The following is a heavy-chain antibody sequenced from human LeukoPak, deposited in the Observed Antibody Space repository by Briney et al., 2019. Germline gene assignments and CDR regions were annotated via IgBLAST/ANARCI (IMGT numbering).Heavy chain of an antibody. V-gene: IGHV4-61*02. CDR2: IYTSGST. CDR3: AREATEAGDRITMVRGVTGRGTDY. D-gene: IGHD3-10*01. CDR1: GGSISSGSYY. Sequence: SQTLSLTCTVSGGSISSGSYYWSWIRQPAGKGLEWIGRIYTSGSTNYNPSLKSRVTISVDTSKNKFSLKLNSVTAADTAVYYCAREATEAGDRITMVRGVTGRGTDYWGQGTLVTVSS. J-gene: IGHJ4*02.